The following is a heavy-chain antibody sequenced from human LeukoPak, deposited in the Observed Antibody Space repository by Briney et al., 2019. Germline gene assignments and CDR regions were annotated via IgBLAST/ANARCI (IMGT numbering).Heavy chain of an antibody. CDR2: IYYSGST. CDR3: ARETHNFDY. Sequence: PSETLSLTCTVSGGSISSYYWSWIRQPPGKGLEWIGYIYYSGSTNYNPSLKSRVTISVDTSKNQFSLKLSSVTAADTAVYYCARETHNFDYWGQGTLVTVSS. CDR1: GGSISSYY. J-gene: IGHJ4*02. V-gene: IGHV4-59*01.